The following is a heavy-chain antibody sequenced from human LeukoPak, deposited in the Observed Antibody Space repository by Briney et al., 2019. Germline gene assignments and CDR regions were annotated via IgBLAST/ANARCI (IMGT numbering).Heavy chain of an antibody. V-gene: IGHV3-30-3*01. Sequence: PGRSLRLSCAASGFTFSSYAMHWVRQAPGKGLEWVAVISYDGSNKYYADSVKGRFTISRDNSKNTLYLQTNSLRAEDTAVYYCARDGPYWAFLFDYWGQGTLVTVSS. CDR3: ARDGPYWAFLFDY. D-gene: IGHD2-15*01. J-gene: IGHJ4*02. CDR1: GFTFSSYA. CDR2: ISYDGSNK.